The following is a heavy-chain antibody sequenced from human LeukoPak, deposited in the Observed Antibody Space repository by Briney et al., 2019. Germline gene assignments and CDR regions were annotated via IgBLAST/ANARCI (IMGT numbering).Heavy chain of an antibody. CDR3: ARRTQTTYYSHSGIGY. J-gene: IGHJ4*02. Sequence: PSETLSLTCTVSGYSISSGYYWGWIRQPPGKGLEWTGSIDHSGSTYYNPSLKSRITISVDTSKTQFSLKLSSVTAADTAVYYCARRTQTTYYSHSGIGYWGQGTQVTVSS. V-gene: IGHV4-38-2*02. CDR2: IDHSGST. D-gene: IGHD3-10*01. CDR1: GYSISSGYY.